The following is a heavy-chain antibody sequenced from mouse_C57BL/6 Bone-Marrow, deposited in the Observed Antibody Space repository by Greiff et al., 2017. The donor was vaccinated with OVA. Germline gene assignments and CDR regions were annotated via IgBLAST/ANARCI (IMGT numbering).Heavy chain of an antibody. J-gene: IGHJ2*01. CDR2: INPNNGGT. D-gene: IGHD1-2*01. V-gene: IGHV1-26*01. CDR1: GYTFTDYY. CDR3: ARFSLLPYYLDY. Sequence: EVQLQQSGPELVKPGASVKISCKASGYTFTDYYMNWVKQSHGKSLEWIGDINPNNGGTSYNQKFKGKATLTVDKSSSTAYMELRSLTSEDSAVYYCARFSLLPYYLDYWGQGTTLTVSS.